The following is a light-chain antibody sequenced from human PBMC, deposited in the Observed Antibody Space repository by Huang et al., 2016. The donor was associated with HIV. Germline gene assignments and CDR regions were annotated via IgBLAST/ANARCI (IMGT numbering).Light chain of an antibody. CDR3: MQTIQLPYT. J-gene: IGKJ2*01. V-gene: IGKV2D-29*02. CDR1: ESLLHSYGKTC. CDR2: AVS. Sequence: IVMTQTPLSLSVTPGQPAYISCKCSESLLHSYGKTCLCWYLQKPGQSPQLLIHAVSPRFSGVPDRFSGSGSGTDFTLNISRVEAEDVGIYYCMQTIQLPYTFGQGAKLEIK.